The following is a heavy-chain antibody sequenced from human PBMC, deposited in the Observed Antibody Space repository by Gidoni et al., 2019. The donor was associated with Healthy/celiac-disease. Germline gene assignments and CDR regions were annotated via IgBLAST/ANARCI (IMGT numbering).Heavy chain of an antibody. Sequence: QVQLQESGPRLVKPSETLSLTCTVSGYSSSSGHYWGWTRQPPGKGLEWIGNIYRSGSTYYNPSLKSRVTISRDTSKNQFSLNLSSVTAPDTAVYYCARGEWLPDYWGQGTLVTVSS. CDR3: ARGEWLPDY. CDR2: IYRSGST. CDR1: GYSSSSGHY. J-gene: IGHJ4*02. D-gene: IGHD3-3*01. V-gene: IGHV4-38-2*02.